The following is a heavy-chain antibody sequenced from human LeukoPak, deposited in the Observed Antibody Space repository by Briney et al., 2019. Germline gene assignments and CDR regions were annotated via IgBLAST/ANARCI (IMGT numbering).Heavy chain of an antibody. CDR2: IKEDGSER. V-gene: IGHV3-7*03. CDR3: ASERGIYSYGTYFDY. Sequence: GGSLRLSCEGSAFIFSGHWMNWVRQTPGKGLEWVASIKEDGSERQYVDSVKGRFSISRDNTKGSLFLQLNSLRAEDTAVYYCASERGIYSYGTYFDYWGQGTLVTVSS. D-gene: IGHD5-18*01. CDR1: AFIFSGHW. J-gene: IGHJ4*02.